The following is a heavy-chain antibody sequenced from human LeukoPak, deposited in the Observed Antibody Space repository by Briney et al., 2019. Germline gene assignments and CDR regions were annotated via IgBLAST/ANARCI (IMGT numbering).Heavy chain of an antibody. CDR1: GFTFSSYA. CDR2: ISYDGNKI. CDR3: ARESGWGLPHAFDF. D-gene: IGHD3-3*01. J-gene: IGHJ3*01. V-gene: IGHV3-30-3*01. Sequence: GRSLRLSCAASGFTFSSYAMHWVRQAPGKGLEWVTLISYDGNKIYYAGSVKGRFTISRDNSKNTLYLQMNSLRAEDTAVYYCARESGWGLPHAFDFWGQGTMVTVSS.